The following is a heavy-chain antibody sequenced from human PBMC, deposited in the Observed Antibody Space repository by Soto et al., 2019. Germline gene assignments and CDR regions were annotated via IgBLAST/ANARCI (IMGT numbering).Heavy chain of an antibody. V-gene: IGHV4-61*01. Sequence: SETLSLTCTISGASVSSDSHYWNWMRQPPGKGLEWIGYIYYSGSTNYNPSLKSRVTISLDASKNQFSLKLSSVTAGDTAVYFCARSRRYLPFDLWGQQTPVTVSS. CDR2: IYYSGST. D-gene: IGHD3-9*01. CDR3: ARSRRYLPFDL. J-gene: IGHJ5*02. CDR1: GASVSSDSHY.